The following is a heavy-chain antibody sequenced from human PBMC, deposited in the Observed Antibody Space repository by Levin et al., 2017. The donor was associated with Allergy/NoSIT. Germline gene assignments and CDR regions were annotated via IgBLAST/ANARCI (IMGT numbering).Heavy chain of an antibody. CDR2: IYYSGST. Sequence: SETLSLTCTVSGGSISSSSYYWGWIRQPPGKGLEWIGSIYYSGSTYYNPSLKSRVTISVDTSKNQFSLKLSSVTAADTAVYYCARSSSWAGGWFDPWGQGTLVTVSS. V-gene: IGHV4-39*01. CDR3: ARSSSWAGGWFDP. CDR1: GGSISSSSYY. D-gene: IGHD6-13*01. J-gene: IGHJ5*02.